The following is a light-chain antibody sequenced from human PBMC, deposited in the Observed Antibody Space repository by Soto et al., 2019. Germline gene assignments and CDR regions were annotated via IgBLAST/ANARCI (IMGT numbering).Light chain of an antibody. CDR2: VAS. CDR3: QQSFSNTQT. V-gene: IGKV1-39*01. CDR1: QSISIY. Sequence: DIQMTQSPSSLSASVGDSVTITCRASQSISIYLSWYQQKRGKAPKIXINVASTLQGGVLSRFSGSGSGTEFTLAISSLQPEDSATYYCQQSFSNTQTFGGGTQVDIK. J-gene: IGKJ4*01.